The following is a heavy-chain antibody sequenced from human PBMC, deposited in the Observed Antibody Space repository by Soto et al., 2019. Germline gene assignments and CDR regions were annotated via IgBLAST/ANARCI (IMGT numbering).Heavy chain of an antibody. CDR2: TYYRPKWYS. D-gene: IGHD3-10*01. J-gene: IGHJ6*02. CDR1: GDSVSSNTVA. V-gene: IGHV6-1*01. CDR3: VRVGVAAGSGYYYYHAMDV. Sequence: QVQLQQSGPGLVKPSQTLSLTCAISGDSVSSNTVAWNWVRQPPSRGLGWLGRTYYRPKWYSHYAVSVRSRIMINSDTSKNQFSLQLKSVTPEDTAVYFCVRVGVAAGSGYYYYHAMDVWGQGTTVTVSS.